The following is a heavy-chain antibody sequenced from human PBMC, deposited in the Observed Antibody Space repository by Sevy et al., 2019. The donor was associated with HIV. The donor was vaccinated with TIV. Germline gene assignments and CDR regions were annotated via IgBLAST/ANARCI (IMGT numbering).Heavy chain of an antibody. Sequence: ASVKVSCKVTGYTLTKLSMHWVRQAPGKGREWMGGFDPEDGETIYAQKFQGRVTMPENTSTDTAYMELSSLRSEDTAVYYCATPKYVGYDYESLDIWGQGTMVTVSS. D-gene: IGHD5-12*01. J-gene: IGHJ3*02. V-gene: IGHV1-24*01. CDR1: GYTLTKLS. CDR3: ATPKYVGYDYESLDI. CDR2: FDPEDGET.